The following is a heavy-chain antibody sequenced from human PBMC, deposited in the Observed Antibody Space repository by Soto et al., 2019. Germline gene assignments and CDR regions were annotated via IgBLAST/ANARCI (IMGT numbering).Heavy chain of an antibody. CDR1: GGSLSSGDYY. CDR3: AREGRAPYYYCGMDV. Sequence: LSLTCTVSGGSLSSGDYYWSWIRQPPGKGLEWIGYIYYSGSTYYNPSLKSRVTISVDTSKNQFSLKLSSVTAADTAVYYCAREGRAPYYYCGMDVWGQGTTVTVSS. V-gene: IGHV4-30-4*01. J-gene: IGHJ6*02. CDR2: IYYSGST.